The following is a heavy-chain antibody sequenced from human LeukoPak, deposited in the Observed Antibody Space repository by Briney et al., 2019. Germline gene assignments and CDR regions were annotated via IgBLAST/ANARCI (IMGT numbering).Heavy chain of an antibody. D-gene: IGHD2-21*01. CDR3: ARGVVIAPQTFDY. CDR1: GYPISSGYY. Sequence: SETLSLTCTVSGYPISSGYYWGWIRQPPGKGLEWIGSIYHSGSTYYNPSLKSRVTISVDTSKNQFSLKLNSVTAADTAVYFCARGVVIAPQTFDYWGQGTLVTVSS. CDR2: IYHSGST. V-gene: IGHV4-38-2*02. J-gene: IGHJ4*02.